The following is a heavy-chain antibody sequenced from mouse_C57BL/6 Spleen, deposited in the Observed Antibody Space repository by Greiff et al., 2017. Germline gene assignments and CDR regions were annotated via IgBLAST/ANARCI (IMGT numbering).Heavy chain of an antibody. CDR3: ARSEGHIYEGNYTYFDY. CDR2: LYPGDGDT. CDR1: GYAFSSSW. J-gene: IGHJ2*01. V-gene: IGHV1-80*01. D-gene: IGHD2-1*01. Sequence: QVQLQQSGAELVKPGASVQISCTASGYAFSSSWMNWVKQRPGTGLEWIGQLYPGDGDTNYNGKFKGKATLTADKSSSTADMQLSSLTAEDSAVYFCARSEGHIYEGNYTYFDYWGQGTTLTVSS.